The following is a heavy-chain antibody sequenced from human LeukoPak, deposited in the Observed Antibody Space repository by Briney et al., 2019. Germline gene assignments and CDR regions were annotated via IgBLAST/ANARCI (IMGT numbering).Heavy chain of an antibody. CDR2: ISRDGSNT. V-gene: IGHV3-74*01. CDR3: AREWDLPGAYYMDV. D-gene: IGHD1-26*01. CDR1: GFTISPYW. Sequence: GGSLRLSCAASGFTISPYWMHWVRQPPGKGLVWVSRISRDGSNTVYADSVKGRFTISRDNANKTLYLQMNSLRGDDTAVYYCAREWDLPGAYYMDVWGKGTTVTVSS. J-gene: IGHJ6*03.